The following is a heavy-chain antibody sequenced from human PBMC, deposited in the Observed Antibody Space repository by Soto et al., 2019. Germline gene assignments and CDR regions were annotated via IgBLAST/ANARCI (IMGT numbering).Heavy chain of an antibody. J-gene: IGHJ4*02. CDR3: ARRSSSWYFDY. CDR1: GFTFSSYA. CDR2: ISGSGGST. Sequence: EVQLLESGGGLVQPGGYLRLSCAASGFTFSSYAMNWVRQAPGKGLEWVSVISGSGGSTYYADSVKGRFTISRDNSKNTLYLQMNSLRAEDTAVYYCARRSSSWYFDYWGQGTLVTVSS. V-gene: IGHV3-23*01. D-gene: IGHD6-13*01.